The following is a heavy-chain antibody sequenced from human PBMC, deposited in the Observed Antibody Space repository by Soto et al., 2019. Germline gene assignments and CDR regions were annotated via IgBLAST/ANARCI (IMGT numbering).Heavy chain of an antibody. Sequence: PSETLSLTCTVSGGSISSSSYYWGWIRQPPGKGLEWIGSIYYSGSTYYNPSLKSRVTISVDTSKNQFSLKLSSVTAADTAVYYCATLYSSSWYGGYDFDYWGQGTLVTVSS. CDR2: IYYSGST. J-gene: IGHJ4*02. D-gene: IGHD6-13*01. CDR1: GGSISSSSYY. V-gene: IGHV4-39*01. CDR3: ATLYSSSWYGGYDFDY.